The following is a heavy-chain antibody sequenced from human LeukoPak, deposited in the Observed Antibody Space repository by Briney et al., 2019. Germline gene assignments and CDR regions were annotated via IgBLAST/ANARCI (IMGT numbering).Heavy chain of an antibody. Sequence: EASVKVSCKASGYTFTSYGISWVRQAPGQGLEWMGWISAYNGNTNYAQKLQGRVTMTTDTSTSTAYMELRSLRSDDTAVYYCARTLPIKGPYPFDYWGQGTLVTVSS. CDR1: GYTFTSYG. D-gene: IGHD5-24*01. V-gene: IGHV1-18*01. CDR2: ISAYNGNT. CDR3: ARTLPIKGPYPFDY. J-gene: IGHJ4*02.